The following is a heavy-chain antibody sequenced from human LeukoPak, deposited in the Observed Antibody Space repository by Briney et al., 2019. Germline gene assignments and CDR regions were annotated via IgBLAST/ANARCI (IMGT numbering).Heavy chain of an antibody. CDR1: GGSFSGYY. D-gene: IGHD3-3*01. V-gene: IGHV4-34*01. Sequence: SETLSLTCAVYGGSFSGYYWSWIRQPPGKGLEWIGEINHSGSTNYNPSLKSRVTISVDTSKNQFSLKLGSVTAADTAVYFCGRVPSLVYADYWGQGTLVTVSS. CDR2: INHSGST. J-gene: IGHJ4*02. CDR3: GRVPSLVYADY.